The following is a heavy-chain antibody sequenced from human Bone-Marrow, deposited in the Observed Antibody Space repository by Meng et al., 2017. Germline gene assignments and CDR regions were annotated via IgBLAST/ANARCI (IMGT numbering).Heavy chain of an antibody. D-gene: IGHD3-22*01. V-gene: IGHV4-34*01. J-gene: IGHJ6*02. CDR3: ASGVDSSGYYPERYYGRDV. Sequence: GSLRLSCAVYGGSFSGYYWSWIRQPPGKGLEWIGEINHSGSTNYNPSLKSRVTISVDTSKNQFSLKLSSVTAADTAVYYCASGVDSSGYYPERYYGRDVWGQGTTVTVSS. CDR2: INHSGST. CDR1: GGSFSGYY.